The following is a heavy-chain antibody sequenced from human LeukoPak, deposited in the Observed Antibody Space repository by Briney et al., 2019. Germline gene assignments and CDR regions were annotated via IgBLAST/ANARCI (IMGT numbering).Heavy chain of an antibody. D-gene: IGHD3-10*01. CDR2: ISGSGGST. CDR3: AKRASGGSGYFDY. Sequence: GGSLRLSCVASGFTFSTYAMGWVRQVPGKGLEWVSAISGSGGSTYYADSVKGRFTISRDNSKNTLYLQMNSLRAEDTAVYYCAKRASGGSGYFDYWGQGTLVTVSS. CDR1: GFTFSTYA. J-gene: IGHJ4*02. V-gene: IGHV3-23*01.